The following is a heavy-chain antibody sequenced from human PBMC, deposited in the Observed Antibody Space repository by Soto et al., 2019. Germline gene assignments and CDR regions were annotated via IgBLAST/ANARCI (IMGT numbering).Heavy chain of an antibody. D-gene: IGHD4-17*01. V-gene: IGHV3-48*02. CDR2: ISSSSSTI. J-gene: IGHJ6*02. Sequence: GSLLLPCALSGLTFGTFCTGWVRPAPGKGLDWFSYISSSSSTIYYAGSVKGRFTISRDNAKNSRYLQMNGLRYEATAVYYCARYYGDSGGCMDAWGQGTSAPVS. CDR3: ARYYGDSGGCMDA. CDR1: GLTFGTFC.